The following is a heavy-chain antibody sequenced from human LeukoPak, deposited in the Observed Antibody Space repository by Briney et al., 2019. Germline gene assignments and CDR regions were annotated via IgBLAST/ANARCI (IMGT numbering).Heavy chain of an antibody. CDR3: ARVILRYFDWLYPFDY. J-gene: IGHJ4*02. Sequence: GGSLRLSCAASGFTFSSYAMHWVRQAPGKGLEWVAVISYDGSNKYYTDSVKGRFTISRDNSKNTLYLQMNSLRAEDTAVYYCARVILRYFDWLYPFDYWGQGTLVTVSS. V-gene: IGHV3-30*04. CDR1: GFTFSSYA. D-gene: IGHD3-9*01. CDR2: ISYDGSNK.